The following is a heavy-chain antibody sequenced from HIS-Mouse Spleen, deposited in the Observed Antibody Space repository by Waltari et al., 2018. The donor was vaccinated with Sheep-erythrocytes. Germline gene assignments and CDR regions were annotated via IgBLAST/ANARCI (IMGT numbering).Heavy chain of an antibody. CDR2: ISPILGVA. CDR1: GGTFSSYA. Sequence: QVQLVQSGAEVKKPGSSVKVSCKASGGTFSSYAISWVRQAPGQGLGWRGKISPILGVANYAQKFQGRVTITADKSTSTAYMELSSLRSEDTAVYYCAQTGATTPHFDYWGQGTLVTVSS. D-gene: IGHD1-26*01. V-gene: IGHV1-69*04. J-gene: IGHJ4*02. CDR3: AQTGATTPHFDY.